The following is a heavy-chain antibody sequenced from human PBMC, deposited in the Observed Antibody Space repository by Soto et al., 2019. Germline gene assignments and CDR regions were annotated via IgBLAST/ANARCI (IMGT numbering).Heavy chain of an antibody. Sequence: PSETLSLTXTVSGGSISSGGYYWSWIRQHPGKGLEWIGYIYYSGSTYYNPSLKSRVTISVDTSKNQFSLKLSSVTAADTAVYYCARLAYYDSSGYYDEDAFDIWGQGTMVTVSS. J-gene: IGHJ3*02. CDR3: ARLAYYDSSGYYDEDAFDI. CDR2: IYYSGST. V-gene: IGHV4-31*02. D-gene: IGHD3-22*01. CDR1: GGSISSGGYY.